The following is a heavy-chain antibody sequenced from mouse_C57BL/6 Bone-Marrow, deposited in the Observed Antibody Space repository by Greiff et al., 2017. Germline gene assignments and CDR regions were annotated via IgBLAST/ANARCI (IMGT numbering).Heavy chain of an antibody. CDR1: GYTFTNYW. V-gene: IGHV1-63*01. J-gene: IGHJ2*01. CDR3: ARGGVYYFDY. CDR2: IYPGGGYT. Sequence: QVQLKQSGAELVRPGTSVKMSCKASGYTFTNYWIGWAKQRPGHGLEWIGDIYPGGGYTNYNEKFKGKATLTADKSSSTAYMQFSSLTSEDSAIYYCARGGVYYFDYWGQGTTLTVSS.